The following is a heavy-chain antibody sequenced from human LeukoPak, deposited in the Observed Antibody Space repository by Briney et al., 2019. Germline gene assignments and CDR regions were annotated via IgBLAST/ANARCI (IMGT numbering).Heavy chain of an antibody. Sequence: SVKVSCKASGGTFSSYTISWVRQAPGQGLEWMRRIIPILGIANYAQKFQGRVTITADKSTSTAYMELSSLRSEDTAVYYCARELGASGYYHRYIYYFDYWGQGTLVTVSS. J-gene: IGHJ4*02. CDR2: IIPILGIA. D-gene: IGHD3-3*01. V-gene: IGHV1-69*04. CDR3: ARELGASGYYHRYIYYFDY. CDR1: GGTFSSYT.